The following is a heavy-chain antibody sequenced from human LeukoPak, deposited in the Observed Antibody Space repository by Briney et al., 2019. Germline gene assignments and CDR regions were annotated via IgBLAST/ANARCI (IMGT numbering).Heavy chain of an antibody. CDR2: ISAYNGNT. J-gene: IGHJ4*02. Sequence: ASVKVSCKASGYTFTSYGISWVRQAPAQGLEWMGWISAYNGNTNYAQKLQGRVTMTTHTSTSTAYMELRSLRSDDTAVYYCARSRYSYGYNDYWGQGTLVTVSS. V-gene: IGHV1-18*04. CDR3: ARSRYSYGYNDY. CDR1: GYTFTSYG. D-gene: IGHD5-18*01.